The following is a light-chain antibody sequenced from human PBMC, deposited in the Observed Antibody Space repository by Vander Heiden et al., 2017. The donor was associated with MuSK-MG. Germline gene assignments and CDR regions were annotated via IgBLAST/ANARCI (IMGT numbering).Light chain of an antibody. CDR2: AAS. Sequence: DIQMTQSPSSLSASVGDRVTITCRASQSISSYLNWYQQKPGKAPKLLIYAASSLQSGVPSMFSGSGSETDFTLTISSMQPEDCATYYCQQSYSTPQTFGQGTKLEIK. V-gene: IGKV1-39*01. J-gene: IGKJ2*01. CDR3: QQSYSTPQT. CDR1: QSISSY.